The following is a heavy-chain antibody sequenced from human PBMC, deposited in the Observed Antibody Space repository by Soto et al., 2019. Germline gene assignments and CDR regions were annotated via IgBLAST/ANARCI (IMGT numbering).Heavy chain of an antibody. V-gene: IGHV3-48*02. CDR3: ARGYCRGGSCYSGDAFDI. CDR1: GFTFSSYS. J-gene: IGHJ3*02. Sequence: EVQLVESGGGLVQPGGSLRLSCAASGFTFSSYSMNWVRQAPGKGLEWVSYISSSSSTIYYADSVKGRFTISRDNAKNSLYLQMNCLRDEDTAVYYWARGYCRGGSCYSGDAFDIWGQGTMVTVSS. CDR2: ISSSSSTI. D-gene: IGHD2-15*01.